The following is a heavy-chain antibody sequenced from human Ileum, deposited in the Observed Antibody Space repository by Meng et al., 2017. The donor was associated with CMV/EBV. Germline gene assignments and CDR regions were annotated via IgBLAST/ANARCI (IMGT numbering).Heavy chain of an antibody. J-gene: IGHJ6*02. CDR3: TGETGELGYSMDV. Sequence: FAVNVSCKASVGTFSSYTISWVRQAPGQALEWMGRIIPNLGMANYAQKFQGRVTITANKSTSTAYMELSSLRSEDTAVYCCTGETGELGYSMDVWGQGTTVTVSS. D-gene: IGHD2-15*01. CDR1: VGTFSSYT. V-gene: IGHV1-69*04. CDR2: IIPNLGMA.